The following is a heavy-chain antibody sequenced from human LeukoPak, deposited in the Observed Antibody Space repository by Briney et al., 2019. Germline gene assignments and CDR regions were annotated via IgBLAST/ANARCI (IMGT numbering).Heavy chain of an antibody. V-gene: IGHV3-48*03. CDR2: ISSSGSTI. J-gene: IGHJ4*02. D-gene: IGHD2-21*01. CDR1: GFTFSSYE. Sequence: GGSLRLSCAASGFTFSSYEMNRVRQAPGKGLEWVSYISSSGSTIYYADSVKGRFTISRDNAKNSLYLQMNSLRAEDTALYYCARVQSGRLWYYFDYWGQGTLVTVSS. CDR3: ARVQSGRLWYYFDY.